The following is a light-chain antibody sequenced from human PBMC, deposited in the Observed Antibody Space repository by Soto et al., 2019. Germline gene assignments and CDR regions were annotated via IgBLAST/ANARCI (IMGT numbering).Light chain of an antibody. CDR3: QQYYDLPIT. V-gene: IGKV1-33*01. CDR1: QDIDKY. Sequence: DIQMTQSPSSLSASVGDRVTITCQASQDIDKYLNWYQQKPGKAPKRLIDDVTNWETGVPSRCSGSGSGTHFTFTIGSLQHEDIATYYCQQYYDLPITFGQGTRLEIK. J-gene: IGKJ5*01. CDR2: DVT.